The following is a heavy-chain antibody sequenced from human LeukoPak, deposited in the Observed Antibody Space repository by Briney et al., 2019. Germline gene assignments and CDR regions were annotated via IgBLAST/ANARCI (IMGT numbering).Heavy chain of an antibody. J-gene: IGHJ4*02. Sequence: SVKVSCKASGGTFSSYAISWVRQAPGQGLEWMGGIIPIFGTANYAQKFQGRVTITADESTSTAYMELSSLRSEDTAVYYCANNYYDSSVYYPTYWAQEPRVPVP. D-gene: IGHD3-22*01. CDR1: GGTFSSYA. CDR3: ANNYYDSSVYYPTY. V-gene: IGHV1-69*13. CDR2: IIPIFGTA.